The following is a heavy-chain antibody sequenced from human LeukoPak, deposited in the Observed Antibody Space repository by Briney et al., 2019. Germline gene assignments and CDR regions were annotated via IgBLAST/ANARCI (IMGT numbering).Heavy chain of an antibody. CDR2: IYYSGST. J-gene: IGHJ5*02. CDR1: GCSISSYY. Sequence: SETLSLTCNVSGCSISSYYWSWIRQPPGKGLEWIGYIYYSGSTNYNPSLKSRVTISVDTSKNQFSLKLTSATAADTAVYFCARGGYYGSGNDFRFDPWGQGTLVTVSS. CDR3: ARGGYYGSGNDFRFDP. D-gene: IGHD3-10*01. V-gene: IGHV4-59*01.